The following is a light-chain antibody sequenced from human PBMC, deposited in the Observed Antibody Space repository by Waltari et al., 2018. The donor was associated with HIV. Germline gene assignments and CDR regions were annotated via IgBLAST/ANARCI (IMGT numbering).Light chain of an antibody. J-gene: IGLJ2*01. CDR2: EVN. V-gene: IGLV2-14*01. Sequence: QSALTQPASVSGSPGQSITISCTGTSSDIGGYNYVSWYQQFPGKAPKLMIYEVNNRPSGVSNRFSGSKSGNTASLTISGLQAEDEADYFCSSYTSSTTPYLLFGGGTKLTVL. CDR3: SSYTSSTTPYLL. CDR1: SSDIGGYNY.